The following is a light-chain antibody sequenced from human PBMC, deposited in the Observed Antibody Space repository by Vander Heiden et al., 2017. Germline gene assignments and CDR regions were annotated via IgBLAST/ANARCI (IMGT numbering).Light chain of an antibody. CDR3: LQDYTFPWT. CDR2: GAS. J-gene: IGKJ1*01. CDR1: QNINNW. V-gene: IGKV1-12*01. Sequence: IQMTHSPSSVSAYVVHTVPIPSRPSQNINNWLAWYQQKPGKAPKFLISGASSLQSGVPSRFSASGSGTYFTLTITSLQPEDFATYYCLQDYTFPWTLGQGTKVEVK.